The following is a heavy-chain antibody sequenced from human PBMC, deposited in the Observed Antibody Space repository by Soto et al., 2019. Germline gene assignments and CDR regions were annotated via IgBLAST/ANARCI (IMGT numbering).Heavy chain of an antibody. CDR1: GDSVSSNSAG. D-gene: IGHD1-26*01. V-gene: IGHV6-1*01. CDR2: TYYRSKWYY. CDR3: ARVEQYSGRIFDY. Sequence: SQTLSLTCAITGDSVSSNSAGWSWVRQSPSRGLEWQGRTYYRSKWYYEYAVSVRGRITINPDTSKNQYSLQLNSVTPEDTAVYFCARVEQYSGRIFDYWGQGTLVTVSS. J-gene: IGHJ4*01.